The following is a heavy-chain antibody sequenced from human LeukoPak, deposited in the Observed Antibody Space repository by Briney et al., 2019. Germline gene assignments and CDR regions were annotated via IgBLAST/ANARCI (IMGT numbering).Heavy chain of an antibody. D-gene: IGHD4-17*01. J-gene: IGHJ4*02. V-gene: IGHV4-59*12. CDR1: GGSISNYY. Sequence: PSEALSLTCTVSGGSISNYYWNWIRQPPGKGLEWIAYIYNSGDVNYNPSLKSRVTMSVDTSKNQFSLKLSSVTAADTAVYYCARGRHDYGAFDYWGQGTLVTVSS. CDR3: ARGRHDYGAFDY. CDR2: IYNSGDV.